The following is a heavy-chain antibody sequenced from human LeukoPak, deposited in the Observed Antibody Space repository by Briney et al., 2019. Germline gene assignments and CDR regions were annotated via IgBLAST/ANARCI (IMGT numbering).Heavy chain of an antibody. V-gene: IGHV4-30-2*01. Sequence: SETLSLTCTVSGGPISSGGYYWSWIRQPPGKGLEWIGYIYHSGSTYYDPSLKSRVTISVDRSKNQFSLKLSSVTAADTAVYYCARDSEGFYYTTWGQGTLVTVSS. CDR3: ARDSEGFYYTT. D-gene: IGHD2-2*02. CDR2: IYHSGST. J-gene: IGHJ5*02. CDR1: GGPISSGGYY.